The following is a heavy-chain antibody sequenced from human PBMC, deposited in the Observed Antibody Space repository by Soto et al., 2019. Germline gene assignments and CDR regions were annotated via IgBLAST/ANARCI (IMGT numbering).Heavy chain of an antibody. D-gene: IGHD6-6*01. Sequence: AASVKVSCKASGYTFTSYGISWVRQAPGQGLEWMGWISAYNGNTNYAQKLQGRVTMTTDTSTSTAYMELRSLRSDDTAVYYCARDAEYSSPEYYYYGMDVWGQGTTVTVSS. CDR3: ARDAEYSSPEYYYYGMDV. CDR2: ISAYNGNT. V-gene: IGHV1-18*01. CDR1: GYTFTSYG. J-gene: IGHJ6*02.